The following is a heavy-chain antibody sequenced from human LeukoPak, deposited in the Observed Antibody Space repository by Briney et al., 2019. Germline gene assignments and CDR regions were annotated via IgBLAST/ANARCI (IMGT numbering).Heavy chain of an antibody. J-gene: IGHJ6*03. V-gene: IGHV3-30*03. Sequence: GGSLRLSCAASGFTFSSYGMHWVRQAPGKGLEWVAVISYDGSNKYYADSVKGRFTISRDNSKNTLYLQMNSLRAEDTAVYYCARVAREGPADDYGVTGYYYMDVWGKGTTVTVSS. CDR1: GFTFSSYG. CDR2: ISYDGSNK. CDR3: ARVAREGPADDYGVTGYYYMDV. D-gene: IGHD4-17*01.